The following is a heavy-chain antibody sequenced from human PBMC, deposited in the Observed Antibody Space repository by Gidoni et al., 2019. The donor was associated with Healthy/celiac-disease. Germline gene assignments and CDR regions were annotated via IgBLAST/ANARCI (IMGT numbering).Heavy chain of an antibody. J-gene: IGHJ6*02. CDR3: ARSRCLEWDPDYYYGMDV. CDR2: IYYRGST. D-gene: IGHD3-3*01. CDR1: GGSISRGGYY. V-gene: IGHV4-31*03. Sequence: QVQLQESGPGLVKPSQTLSITCTVSGGSISRGGYYWSWIRQHPGKGLEWIGYIYYRGSTYYNPSLKSRVTISVDTSKNQFSLKLSSVTAADTAVYYCARSRCLEWDPDYYYGMDVWGQGTTVTVSS.